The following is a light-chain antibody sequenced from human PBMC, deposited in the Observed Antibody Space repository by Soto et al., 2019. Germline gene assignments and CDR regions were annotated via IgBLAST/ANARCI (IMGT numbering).Light chain of an antibody. CDR1: QGIDSH. V-gene: IGKV1-9*01. Sequence: IQLTQSPPSLSASVGDRVTITCRASQGIDSHLAWYQQKPGKGPKLLIYVASTLQSGVPSRFSGSVSGTDGTITISHLKNDDCAAYYGQRVHSWTLTFGGGTKVDIK. CDR2: VAS. J-gene: IGKJ4*01. CDR3: QRVHSWTLT.